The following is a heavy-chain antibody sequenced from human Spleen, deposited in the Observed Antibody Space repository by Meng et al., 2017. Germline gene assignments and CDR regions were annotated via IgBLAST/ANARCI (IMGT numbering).Heavy chain of an antibody. D-gene: IGHD2-21*01. V-gene: IGHV1-18*01. Sequence: ASVKVSCKASGYTFINYGISWVRQAPGQGLEWMGWSSAYNGNTNYAEKVQGRVTMTTDTSSTTAYMELWDLRSDDTAVYYCAREPDVTGDHPNLDYWGQGTLVTVSS. CDR1: GYTFINYG. J-gene: IGHJ4*02. CDR2: SSAYNGNT. CDR3: AREPDVTGDHPNLDY.